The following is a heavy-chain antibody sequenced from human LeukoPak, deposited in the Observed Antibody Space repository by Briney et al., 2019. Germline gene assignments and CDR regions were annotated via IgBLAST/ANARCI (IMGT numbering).Heavy chain of an antibody. CDR2: INHSGRT. Sequence: SETLSLTCAVYGGSFSGYYWSWIRQPPGKGLEWIGEINHSGRTNYNPSLKSRVTISVDTSKNQFSLKLSSVTAADTAVYYCARGYCSSTSCYMGKRPAASNHYCYGMDVWGQGTTVTVSS. J-gene: IGHJ6*02. V-gene: IGHV4-34*01. D-gene: IGHD2-2*02. CDR3: ARGYCSSTSCYMGKRPAASNHYCYGMDV. CDR1: GGSFSGYY.